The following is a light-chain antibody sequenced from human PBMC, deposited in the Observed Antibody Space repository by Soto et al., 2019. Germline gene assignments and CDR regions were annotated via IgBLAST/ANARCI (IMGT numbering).Light chain of an antibody. V-gene: IGKV3-11*01. CDR1: ESVSTH. CDR2: YXS. J-gene: IGKJ4*01. Sequence: VLTGSPVTLSVSPGERATLSCRARESVSTHLSWYQQKPGQAPRLXXYYXSNRATGTPARLSGSGSGTDFTLTISSLDPEYFAVYYFHQRSNGTRTFGGGTKVDIK. CDR3: HQRSNGTRT.